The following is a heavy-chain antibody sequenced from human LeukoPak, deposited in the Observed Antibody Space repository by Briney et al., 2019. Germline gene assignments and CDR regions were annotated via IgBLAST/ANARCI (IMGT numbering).Heavy chain of an antibody. D-gene: IGHD3-22*01. Sequence: GGPLRLSCVASGFTFSSYEMNWVRQAPGKGLEWVSYISSSGSTIYYADSVKGRFTISRDNAKNSLYLQMNSLRAEDTAVYYCARDYYSYSRGSGAFDIWGQGTMVTVSS. CDR2: ISSSGSTI. CDR1: GFTFSSYE. V-gene: IGHV3-48*03. CDR3: ARDYYSYSRGSGAFDI. J-gene: IGHJ3*02.